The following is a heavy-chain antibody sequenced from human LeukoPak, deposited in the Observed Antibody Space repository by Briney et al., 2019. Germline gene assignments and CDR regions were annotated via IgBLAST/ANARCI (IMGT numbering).Heavy chain of an antibody. V-gene: IGHV3-74*01. CDR3: ARDPYNSGSF. CDR1: GFTFSSYW. J-gene: IGHJ4*02. D-gene: IGHD3-10*01. Sequence: GGSLRLSCAASGFTFSSYWTHWVRQAPGKGLVWVSRINGDGSSTSYADSVKGRFTISRDNAKNTLHLQMNSLRAEDTAVYYCARDPYNSGSFWGQGTLVTVSS. CDR2: INGDGSST.